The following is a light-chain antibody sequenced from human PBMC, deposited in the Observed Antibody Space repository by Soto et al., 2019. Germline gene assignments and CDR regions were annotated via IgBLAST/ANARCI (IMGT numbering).Light chain of an antibody. CDR3: QQYDNLVT. CDR1: HDISNF. J-gene: IGKJ4*01. Sequence: DIQMTQSPSSLSASVGDRVTITCQASHDISNFLNWYQQRPGKAPKLLIFDASNLEEGVPSRFSGSGSGTNFTFTISSLQPEDIATYYCQQYDNLVTFGGGTKVEIK. V-gene: IGKV1-33*01. CDR2: DAS.